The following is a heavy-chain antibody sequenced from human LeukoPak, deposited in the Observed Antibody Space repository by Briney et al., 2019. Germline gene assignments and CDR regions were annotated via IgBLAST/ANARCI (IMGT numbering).Heavy chain of an antibody. CDR1: GFTVSSNY. Sequence: GGSLRISCAASGFTVSSNYMSRVRQAPGKGLEWVSVIYSGGSTYYADSVEGRFTISRDNSKNTLYLQMNSLRAEDTAVYYCARDGFGELNNDYWGQGTLVTVSS. D-gene: IGHD3-10*01. CDR3: ARDGFGELNNDY. V-gene: IGHV3-53*01. CDR2: IYSGGST. J-gene: IGHJ4*02.